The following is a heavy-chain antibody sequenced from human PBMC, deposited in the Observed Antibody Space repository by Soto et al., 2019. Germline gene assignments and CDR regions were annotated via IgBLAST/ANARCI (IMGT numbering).Heavy chain of an antibody. CDR2: IYFSGTT. CDR1: GCSISSSIYY. CDR3: ARRLIVATIDY. Sequence: QLQLQESGPGLVKTSETLSLTCTVSGCSISSSIYYWAWIRQPPGEGLEWIGSIYFSGTTFYNPSLKTRVTISGDTAKNQFSLKLNSVTAADTAVYYCARRLIVATIDYWGQGTLVTVSS. J-gene: IGHJ4*02. V-gene: IGHV4-39*01. D-gene: IGHD5-12*01.